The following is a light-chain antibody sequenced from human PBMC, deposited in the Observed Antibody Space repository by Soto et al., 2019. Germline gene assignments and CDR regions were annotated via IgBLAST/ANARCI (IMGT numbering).Light chain of an antibody. CDR2: EVS. CDR1: SSDVGAYNF. V-gene: IGLV2-14*01. CDR3: SSYTSSSTLV. J-gene: IGLJ3*02. Sequence: QSALTQPASVSGSPGQSITISCTGTSSDVGAYNFVSWYQQFPGKAPKLMIYEVSNRPSGVSDRFSGSKSGNTASLIISGLRPEDEADYHCSSYTSSSTLVFGGGTQLTVL.